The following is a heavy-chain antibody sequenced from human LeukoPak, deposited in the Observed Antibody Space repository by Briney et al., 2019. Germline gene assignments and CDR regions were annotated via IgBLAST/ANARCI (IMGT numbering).Heavy chain of an antibody. J-gene: IGHJ3*02. CDR2: ICSGGST. CDR1: GFTFSSYA. Sequence: GGSLRLSCAASGFTFSSYAMHWVRQAPGKGLEWVSVICSGGSTYYADSVKGRFTISRDNSKNTLYLQMNSLRAEDTAVYYCAGDQETGDDAFDIWGQGTMVTVSS. CDR3: AGDQETGDDAFDI. V-gene: IGHV3-66*01. D-gene: IGHD7-27*01.